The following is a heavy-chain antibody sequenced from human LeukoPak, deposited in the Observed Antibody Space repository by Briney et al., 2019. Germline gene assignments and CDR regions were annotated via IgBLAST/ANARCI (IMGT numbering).Heavy chain of an antibody. J-gene: IGHJ4*02. CDR1: GFTFSTYR. V-gene: IGHV3-21*01. Sequence: GGSLRLSCAASGFTFSTYRMDWVRQAPGKGLEWVSSISGTSSHIYYADSVKGRFTISRDNAKNSLHLQMNSLRADDSAVYYCVRVTTTYYYDSGGYCDYWGQGTLVTVSS. D-gene: IGHD3-22*01. CDR2: ISGTSSHI. CDR3: VRVTTTYYYDSGGYCDY.